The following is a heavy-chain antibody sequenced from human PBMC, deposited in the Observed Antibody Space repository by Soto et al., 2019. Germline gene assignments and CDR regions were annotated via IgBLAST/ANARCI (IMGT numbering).Heavy chain of an antibody. CDR3: ARQPRRGRNYYGMDV. V-gene: IGHV3-64*01. J-gene: IGHJ6*02. Sequence: GGSLRLSCAASGFTFSSYAMHWVRQAPGKGLEYVSAITSTGGNTDYASSVKGRFTISRDNSKDTLYLQIGSLRAEDIAVYYCARQPRRGRNYYGMDVWGQGTTVTVSS. D-gene: IGHD3-16*01. CDR1: GFTFSSYA. CDR2: ITSTGGNT.